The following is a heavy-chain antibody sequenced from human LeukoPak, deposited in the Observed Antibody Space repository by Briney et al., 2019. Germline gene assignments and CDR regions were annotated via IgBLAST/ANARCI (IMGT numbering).Heavy chain of an antibody. D-gene: IGHD3-3*01. Sequence: PGGSLRVSCAASEFTFSNYAMHGVRQAPGKGLEWVALISYDGSNKCYADSVKGRFTISRDNSKNTLYLQMNSLRGEDTAVYYCARGAPRNYDFWSGPFDYWGQGSLVTVSS. CDR3: ARGAPRNYDFWSGPFDY. CDR2: ISYDGSNK. J-gene: IGHJ4*02. V-gene: IGHV3-30-3*01. CDR1: EFTFSNYA.